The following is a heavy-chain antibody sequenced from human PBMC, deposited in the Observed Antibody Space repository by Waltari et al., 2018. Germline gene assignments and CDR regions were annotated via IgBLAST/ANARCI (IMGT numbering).Heavy chain of an antibody. CDR1: GGSISSPY. Sequence: QVQLQESGPGLVKPSETLSLTCTVSGGSISSPYWSWIRQPPGKGLEWIGYIYYSGSTNYNPSLKSRVTISVDTSKNQFSLKLSSVTAADTAVYYCARGVPSWYYFDYWGQGTLVTVSS. CDR3: ARGVPSWYYFDY. D-gene: IGHD6-13*01. CDR2: IYYSGST. J-gene: IGHJ4*02. V-gene: IGHV4-59*11.